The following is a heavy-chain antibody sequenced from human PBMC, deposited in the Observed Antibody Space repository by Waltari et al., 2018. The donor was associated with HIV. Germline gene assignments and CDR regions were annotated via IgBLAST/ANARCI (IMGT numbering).Heavy chain of an antibody. Sequence: QVQLQQSGPGLVKPSQTLSLTCAISGDSVSSNSAAWNWIRQSPSRGLEWLGRTYYRSKWYNDYAVSVKSRITINPDTAKNQFSLQLNSVTPEDTAVYYCASTYCSGGSCQRYFDYWGQGTLVTVSS. CDR1: GDSVSSNSAA. D-gene: IGHD2-15*01. V-gene: IGHV6-1*01. J-gene: IGHJ4*02. CDR3: ASTYCSGGSCQRYFDY. CDR2: TYYRSKWYN.